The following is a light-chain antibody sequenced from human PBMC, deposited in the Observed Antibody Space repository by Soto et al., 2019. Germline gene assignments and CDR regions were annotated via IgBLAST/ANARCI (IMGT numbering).Light chain of an antibody. CDR1: QSISSY. CDR2: AAS. V-gene: IGKV1-39*01. J-gene: IGKJ5*01. CDR3: QQSYSTPIT. Sequence: DIQMTQSPSSLSASVGDRVTITCRASQSISSYLNWYPQKPGKAPKLLIYAASSLQSGVPSRFSGIASGTDFTLTISSLQTEDFATYYCQQSYSTPITFGQGTRLEIK.